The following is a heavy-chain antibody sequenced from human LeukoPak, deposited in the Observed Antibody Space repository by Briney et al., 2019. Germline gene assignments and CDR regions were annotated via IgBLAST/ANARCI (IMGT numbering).Heavy chain of an antibody. CDR3: AKGMHIVVVTASLGMDV. CDR1: GFTFDDYA. D-gene: IGHD2-21*02. CDR2: ISWNSGSI. J-gene: IGHJ6*02. V-gene: IGHV3-9*01. Sequence: QPGRSLRLSCAASGFTFDDYAMHWVRHAPGKGLEWVSGISWNSGSIGYADSVKGRFTISRDNAKNSLYLQMNSLRAEDTALYYCAKGMHIVVVTASLGMDVWGQGTTVTVSS.